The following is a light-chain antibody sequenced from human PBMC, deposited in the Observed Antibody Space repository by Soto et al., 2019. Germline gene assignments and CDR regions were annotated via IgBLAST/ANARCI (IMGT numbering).Light chain of an antibody. J-gene: IGKJ1*01. CDR3: QQYNSYWT. CDR1: QSISSW. V-gene: IGKV1-5*03. Sequence: DTQMTQSPSTLSASVGDRVTITCRASQSISSWLAWYQQKPGKAPKLLIYKASSLESGVPSRFSGSGSGTEFTLTISSLHPDDFATYYCQQYNSYWTLGQGTKVDIK. CDR2: KAS.